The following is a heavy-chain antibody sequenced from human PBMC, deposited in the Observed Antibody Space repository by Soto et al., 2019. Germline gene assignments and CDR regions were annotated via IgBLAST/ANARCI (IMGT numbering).Heavy chain of an antibody. Sequence: QVQLVQSGAEVKKPGASVKVSCKASGYTFSNYDISWVRQAPGQGLEWMAWISAHNGNKNYAENFQGRVNMTTDTSTSTAYLEVRSLSSDDTAVYYCARGLLAYFGMDVWGQVTPVTVS. V-gene: IGHV1-18*01. CDR3: ARGLLAYFGMDV. CDR1: GYTFSNYD. J-gene: IGHJ6*02. CDR2: ISAHNGNK.